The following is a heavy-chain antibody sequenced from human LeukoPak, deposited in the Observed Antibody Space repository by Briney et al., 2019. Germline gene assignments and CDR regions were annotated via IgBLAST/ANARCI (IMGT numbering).Heavy chain of an antibody. V-gene: IGHV3-30-3*01. CDR1: GFTFSSYA. D-gene: IGHD1-26*01. CDR3: AKDQNLDYYDRSFDY. CDR2: ISYDGSNK. Sequence: PGRSLRLSCAASGFTFSSYAVHWVRQAPGRGLEWVAVISYDGSNKYYADSVKGRFSISRDNSKNTLYLQMNSLRAEDTAVYYCAKDQNLDYYDRSFDYWGQGTLVTVSS. J-gene: IGHJ4*02.